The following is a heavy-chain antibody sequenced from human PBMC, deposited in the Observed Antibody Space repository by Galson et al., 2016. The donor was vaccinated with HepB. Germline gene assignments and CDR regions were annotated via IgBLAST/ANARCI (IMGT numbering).Heavy chain of an antibody. CDR1: GFSVSSNY. CDR3: ARGERGSYNSGYFDY. Sequence: SLRLSCAASGFSVSSNYMSWVRQAPGKGLQWVSVIFSGGSTYYADSVKGRFTISRDNSKNTLHLQMNSLRDEDTAVYYCARGERGSYNSGYFDYWGQGNLVTVSS. D-gene: IGHD1-26*01. V-gene: IGHV3-53*01. CDR2: IFSGGST. J-gene: IGHJ4*02.